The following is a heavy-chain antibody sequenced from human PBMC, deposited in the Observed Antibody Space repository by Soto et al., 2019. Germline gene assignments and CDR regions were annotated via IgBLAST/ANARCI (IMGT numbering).Heavy chain of an antibody. Sequence: AASVKVSCKASGGTFSSYAISWVRQAPGQGLEWMGGIIPIFGTANYAQKFQGRVTITADESTSTAYMELSSLRSEDTAVYYCAREVRDGYKPSHDAFDIWGQGTMVTVSS. CDR2: IIPIFGTA. CDR1: GGTFSSYA. D-gene: IGHD5-12*01. V-gene: IGHV1-69*13. CDR3: AREVRDGYKPSHDAFDI. J-gene: IGHJ3*02.